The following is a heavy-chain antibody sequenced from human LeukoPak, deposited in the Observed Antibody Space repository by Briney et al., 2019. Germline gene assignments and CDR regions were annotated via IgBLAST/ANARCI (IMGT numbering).Heavy chain of an antibody. CDR1: GGTFSSYA. CDR2: IIPIFGTA. D-gene: IGHD1-14*01. CDR3: ARLPGIPYYYYGMDV. Sequence: GASVKVSCKASGGTFSSYAISWVRQAPGQGLEWMGGIIPIFGTANYAQKFQGRDTITADESTSTAYMELSSLRSEDTAVYYCARLPGIPYYYYGMDVWGQGTTVTVSS. J-gene: IGHJ6*02. V-gene: IGHV1-69*13.